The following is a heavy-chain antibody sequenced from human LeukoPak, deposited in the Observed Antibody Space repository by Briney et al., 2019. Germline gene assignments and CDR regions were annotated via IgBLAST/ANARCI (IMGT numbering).Heavy chain of an antibody. CDR2: IYSGGST. Sequence: GGSLRLSCAASGFTVSSNYMSWVRQAPGKGLEWVSVIYSGGSTYYADSVKGRFTISRDNSKSTLYIQMNSLRAEDTAVYYCAKVRAIAAAGTGFDYWGQGTLVTVSS. D-gene: IGHD6-13*01. CDR1: GFTVSSNY. J-gene: IGHJ4*02. V-gene: IGHV3-53*01. CDR3: AKVRAIAAAGTGFDY.